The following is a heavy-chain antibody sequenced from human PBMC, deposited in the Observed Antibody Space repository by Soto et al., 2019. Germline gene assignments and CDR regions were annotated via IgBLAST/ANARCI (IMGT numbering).Heavy chain of an antibody. Sequence: SETLSLTCTVSGGSISSYYCSWSRQPPFKGLEWIGYIYYSGSTNYNPSLKSRVTISVDTSKNQFSLKLSSVTAADTAVYYCARSKKRGHSYYDSRVSLDAFDIWGQGTMVTVSS. D-gene: IGHD3-22*01. V-gene: IGHV4-59*01. CDR3: ARSKKRGHSYYDSRVSLDAFDI. J-gene: IGHJ3*02. CDR1: GGSISSYY. CDR2: IYYSGST.